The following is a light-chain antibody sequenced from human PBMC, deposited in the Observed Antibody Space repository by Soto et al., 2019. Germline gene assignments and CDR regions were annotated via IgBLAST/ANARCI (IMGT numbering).Light chain of an antibody. CDR3: QQYYNWPRT. CDR2: GAS. Sequence: EIVMTQSPATLSVSPGERATLSCRASQSVSSNLAWYQKKPGQAPRLLIYGASTRATGLPARFSGSGSGTEFTLTISSLQSEDFAVYYCQQYYNWPRTFGQGTKVDIK. CDR1: QSVSSN. J-gene: IGKJ1*01. V-gene: IGKV3-15*01.